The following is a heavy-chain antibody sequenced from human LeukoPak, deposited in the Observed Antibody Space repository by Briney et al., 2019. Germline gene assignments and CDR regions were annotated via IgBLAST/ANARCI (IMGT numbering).Heavy chain of an antibody. CDR2: INPSGGST. CDR3: ARAPSSGYSDNWFDP. V-gene: IGHV1-46*01. J-gene: IGHJ5*02. D-gene: IGHD3-22*01. Sequence: ATVKVSFKASGYTFTSYYMHWVRQAPGQGLGWMGIINPSGGSTSYAQKFQGRVTMTRDMSTSTVYMELSSLRSEDTAVYYCARAPSSGYSDNWFDPWGQGTLVTVSS. CDR1: GYTFTSYY.